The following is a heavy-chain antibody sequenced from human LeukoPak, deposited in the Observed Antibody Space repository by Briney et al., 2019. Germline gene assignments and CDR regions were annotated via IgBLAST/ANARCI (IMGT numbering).Heavy chain of an antibody. V-gene: IGHV3-9*01. CDR2: ISWNSGSI. CDR1: GFTFDDYA. CDR3: AKDMSYSSSYAFDI. Sequence: GGSLRLSCVASGFTFDDYAMHWVRQAPGKGLEWVSGISWNSGSIGYADSVKGRFTISRDNAKNSLYLQMNSLRAEDTALYYCAKDMSYSSSYAFDIWGQGTMVTVSS. J-gene: IGHJ3*02. D-gene: IGHD6-6*01.